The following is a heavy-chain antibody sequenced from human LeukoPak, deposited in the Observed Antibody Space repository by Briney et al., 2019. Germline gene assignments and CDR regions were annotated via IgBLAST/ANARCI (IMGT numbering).Heavy chain of an antibody. Sequence: PSETLSLTCTVSGGSISSGDYSWSWIRQPPGKGLEWIGYIYYSGSTYYNPSLKSRVTISVDTSKNQFSLKLSSVTAADTAVYYCARLSSSWPNYFDYWGQGTLVTVSS. CDR3: ARLSSSWPNYFDY. CDR1: GGSISSGDYS. CDR2: IYYSGST. D-gene: IGHD6-13*01. V-gene: IGHV4-30-4*01. J-gene: IGHJ4*02.